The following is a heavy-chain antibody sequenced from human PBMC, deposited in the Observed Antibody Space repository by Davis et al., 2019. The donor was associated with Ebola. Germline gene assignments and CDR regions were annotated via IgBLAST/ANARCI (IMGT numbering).Heavy chain of an antibody. J-gene: IGHJ4*02. Sequence: PSETLSLTCTVSDGAISSYYWTWIRQPPGKGREWIGYVYSSGSTNYSPSLKSRVTISLDTSKNQFSLKLRSVTAADTAVYYCARGVYGAFFDSWGQGALVTVSS. V-gene: IGHV4-59*01. D-gene: IGHD4-17*01. CDR2: VYSSGST. CDR1: DGAISSYY. CDR3: ARGVYGAFFDS.